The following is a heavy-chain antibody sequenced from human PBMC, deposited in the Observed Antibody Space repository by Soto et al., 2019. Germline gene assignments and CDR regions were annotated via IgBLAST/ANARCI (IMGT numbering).Heavy chain of an antibody. V-gene: IGHV3-9*01. J-gene: IGHJ4*02. CDR3: AQDGGYCSGGNCYFDS. D-gene: IGHD2-15*01. CDR1: GFPFQHYA. Sequence: EVQLVESGGGLVQPGRSLRLSCAASGFPFQHYAMHWVRRSPGKGLEWVSGIRWNGDDMGYADSVRGRFTISRDNAKNSLYLQMSSLRAEDTAFYYCAQDGGYCSGGNCYFDSWGQGTLVTVSS. CDR2: IRWNGDDM.